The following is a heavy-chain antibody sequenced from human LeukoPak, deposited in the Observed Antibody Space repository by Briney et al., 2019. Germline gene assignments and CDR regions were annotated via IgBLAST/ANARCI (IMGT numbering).Heavy chain of an antibody. CDR1: GGSISSSSYY. Sequence: PSETLSLTCTVSGGSISSSSYYWGWIRQPPGTGLEWIGSIYYSGSTYYNPSLKSRVTISVDTSKNQFSLKLSSVTAADTAVYYCARLAASNDAFDIWGQGTMVTVSS. CDR2: IYYSGST. CDR3: ARLAASNDAFDI. D-gene: IGHD6-25*01. V-gene: IGHV4-39*01. J-gene: IGHJ3*02.